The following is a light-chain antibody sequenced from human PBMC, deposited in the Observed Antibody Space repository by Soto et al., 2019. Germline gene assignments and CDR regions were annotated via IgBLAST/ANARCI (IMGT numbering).Light chain of an antibody. CDR2: DVS. CDR1: SSDVGGYNY. V-gene: IGLV2-8*01. Sequence: QSALTQPPSASGSPGQSVTISCTGTSSDVGGYNYVSWYQQHPGKAPKLMIYDVSXRPSGVPDRFSGSKSGNTASLTVSGXXXXXXADYYCSSYGGSNNLIFGGGTKLTVL. J-gene: IGLJ2*01. CDR3: SSYGGSNNLI.